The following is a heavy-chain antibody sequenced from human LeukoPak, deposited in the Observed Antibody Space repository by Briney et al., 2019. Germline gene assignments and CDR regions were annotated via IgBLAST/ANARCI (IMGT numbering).Heavy chain of an antibody. CDR1: GYTFTSYY. Sequence: SVKVSCKASGYTFTSYYMHWVRQAPGQGLEWMGWINPNSGGTNYAQKFQGRVTMTRDTSISTAYMELSRLRSDDTAVYYGARDSGIAVAGTSFDYWGQGTLVTVSS. J-gene: IGHJ4*02. D-gene: IGHD6-19*01. CDR3: ARDSGIAVAGTSFDY. CDR2: INPNSGGT. V-gene: IGHV1-2*02.